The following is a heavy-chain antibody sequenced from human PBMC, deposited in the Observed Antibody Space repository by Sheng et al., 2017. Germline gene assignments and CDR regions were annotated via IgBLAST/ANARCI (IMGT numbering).Heavy chain of an antibody. CDR1: GGSISSGSYY. CDR3: ARDWVDWLQEGWFDP. Sequence: QVQLQESGPGLVKPSQTLSLTCTVSGGSISSGSYYWSWIRQPAGKGLEWIGRIYTSGSTNYNPSLKSRVTISVDTSKNQFSLKLSSVTAADTAVYYCARDWVDWLQEGWFDPWGQGTLVTVSS. CDR2: IYTSGST. V-gene: IGHV4-61*02. D-gene: IGHD3-9*01. J-gene: IGHJ5*02.